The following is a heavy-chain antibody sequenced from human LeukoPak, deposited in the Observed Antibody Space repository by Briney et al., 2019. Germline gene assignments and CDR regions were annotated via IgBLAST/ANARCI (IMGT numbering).Heavy chain of an antibody. D-gene: IGHD1-26*01. CDR2: ISGSGGST. Sequence: GGSLRLSCAASGFTFSGYTMSWFRQAPGRGLEWVSAISGSGGSTYYADSVKGRFTISRDNSKNTLYLQMNSLRAEDTAVYYCAKDHPLMGRSGSYGLDYWGQGTLVTVSS. CDR1: GFTFSGYT. V-gene: IGHV3-23*01. J-gene: IGHJ4*02. CDR3: AKDHPLMGRSGSYGLDY.